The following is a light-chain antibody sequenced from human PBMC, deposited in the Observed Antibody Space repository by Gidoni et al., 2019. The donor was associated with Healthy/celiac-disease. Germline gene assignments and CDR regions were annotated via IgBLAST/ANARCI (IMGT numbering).Light chain of an antibody. J-gene: IGKJ1*01. Sequence: DIVMTQSPLSLPVTPGEPASISCRSSPSLLHSNGYNYLDWYLQKPGQSPQLLIYLGSNRASGVPDRFSGSGSGTDFTLKISRVEAEDVGVYYCMQALLLRTFGQGTKVEIK. CDR1: PSLLHSNGYNY. CDR2: LGS. V-gene: IGKV2-28*01. CDR3: MQALLLRT.